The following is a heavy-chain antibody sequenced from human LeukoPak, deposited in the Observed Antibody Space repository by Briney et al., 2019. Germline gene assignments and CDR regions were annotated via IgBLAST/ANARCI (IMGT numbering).Heavy chain of an antibody. J-gene: IGHJ4*02. CDR2: INHSGST. Sequence: SETLSLTCTVSGGSVSSGTYYWSWIRQPPGKGLEWIGEINHSGSTNYNPSLKSRVTISVDTSKNQFSLKLSSVTAADTAVYYCARGRVDTAMLYWGQGTLVTVSS. CDR1: GGSVSSGTYY. D-gene: IGHD5-18*01. CDR3: ARGRVDTAMLY. V-gene: IGHV4-39*07.